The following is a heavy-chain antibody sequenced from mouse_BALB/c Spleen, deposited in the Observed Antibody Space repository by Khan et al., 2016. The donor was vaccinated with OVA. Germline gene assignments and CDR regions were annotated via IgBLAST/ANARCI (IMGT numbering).Heavy chain of an antibody. CDR3: KRQSDVGWVAS. J-gene: IGHJ3*01. CDR2: VDTFSGGT. V-gene: IGHV1S135*01. Sequence: IQLMQSGPELKKPGASVKISCKASGYSFTNYYLHWVMQSPGEGLEWIGYVDTFSGGTTYNQNFKGKATLTLEKSSSTAYMHLSNLTSEDSAVYFCKRQSDVGWVASWGQGTLVTVST. CDR1: GYSFTNYY. D-gene: IGHD2-13*01.